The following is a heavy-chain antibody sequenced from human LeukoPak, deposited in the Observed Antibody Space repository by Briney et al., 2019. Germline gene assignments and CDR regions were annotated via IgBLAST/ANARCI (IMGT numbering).Heavy chain of an antibody. CDR2: INHSGST. J-gene: IGHJ6*02. CDR1: GGSFSGYY. V-gene: IGHV4-34*01. Sequence: PSETLSLTCAVYGGSFSGYYWSWLRQPPGKGLEWIGEINHSGSTNYNPSLKSRGTISVDTSKNQFSLKLTSVTAADTAVYYCARGFASYSYGMDVWGQGTTVTVSS. CDR3: ARGFASYSYGMDV.